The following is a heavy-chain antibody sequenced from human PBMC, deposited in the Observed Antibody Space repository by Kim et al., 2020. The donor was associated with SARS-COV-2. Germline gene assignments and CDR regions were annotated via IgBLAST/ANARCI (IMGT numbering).Heavy chain of an antibody. CDR2: INSDGSAT. CDR1: GFTFSDYW. CDR3: ARDVTFSWYLY. V-gene: IGHV3-74*01. Sequence: GGSLRLSCAASGFTFSDYWMHWVRQVPGKGLVWVSRINSDGSATTYADSVKGRFSVSRDNTKNTLYLEMNSLTAEDTAVYYCARDVTFSWYLYWGQGTLVTVSS. D-gene: IGHD6-13*01. J-gene: IGHJ4*02.